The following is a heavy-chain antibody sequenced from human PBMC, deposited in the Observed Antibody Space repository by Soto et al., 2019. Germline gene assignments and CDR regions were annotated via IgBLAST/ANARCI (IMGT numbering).Heavy chain of an antibody. CDR2: IYTSGST. CDR1: GGSISSYY. CDR3: ARDGPGIAAGNWFDP. Sequence: SETLSLTCTVSGGSISSYYWSCIRQPAGKGLEWIGRIYTSGSTNYNPSLKSRVTMSVDTSKNQFSLKLSSVTAADTAVYYCARDGPGIAAGNWFDPWGQGTLVTVSS. J-gene: IGHJ5*02. D-gene: IGHD6-13*01. V-gene: IGHV4-4*07.